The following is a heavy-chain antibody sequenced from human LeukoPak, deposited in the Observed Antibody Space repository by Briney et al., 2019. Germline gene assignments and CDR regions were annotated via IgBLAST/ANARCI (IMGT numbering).Heavy chain of an antibody. CDR1: GFTFSNYW. D-gene: IGHD3-16*01. V-gene: IGHV3-7*01. J-gene: IGHJ4*02. Sequence: GGSLRLSCAASGFTFSNYWTSWVRQAPGKGLEWVANIKQDGSEKYYVDSVKGRFTISRDNPKNSLYLQMNSLRPEDTAVYYCGLWGGGGFDYWGQGTLVTVSS. CDR3: GLWGGGGFDY. CDR2: IKQDGSEK.